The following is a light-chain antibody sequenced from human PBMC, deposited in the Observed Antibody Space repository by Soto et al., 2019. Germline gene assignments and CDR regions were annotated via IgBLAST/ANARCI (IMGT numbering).Light chain of an antibody. Sequence: QSALTQPPSASGSPGQSVTISCTGTSSDIGTYSYVSWYQQHPGRAPRRIIYDVNQRPSGVPDRFSGSKSGNTASLTVSGLQAEDEADYFCSSYAGSNTYVFGTGTKVTVL. CDR2: DVN. CDR1: SSDIGTYSY. CDR3: SSYAGSNTYV. J-gene: IGLJ1*01. V-gene: IGLV2-8*01.